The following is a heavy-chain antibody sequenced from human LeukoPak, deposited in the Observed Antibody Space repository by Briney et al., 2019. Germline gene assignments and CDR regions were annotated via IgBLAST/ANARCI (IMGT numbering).Heavy chain of an antibody. CDR1: GFTFSSYS. CDR2: ISGSSSTI. CDR3: ARGDYFDWLLFDY. D-gene: IGHD3-9*01. V-gene: IGHV3-48*02. J-gene: IGHJ4*02. Sequence: GGSLRLSCAASGFTFSSYSMNWVRQAPGKGLEWVSYISGSSSTIYYADSVKGRFTISRDNAKNSLYLQMNSLRDEDTAVYYCARGDYFDWLLFDYWGQGTLVTVSS.